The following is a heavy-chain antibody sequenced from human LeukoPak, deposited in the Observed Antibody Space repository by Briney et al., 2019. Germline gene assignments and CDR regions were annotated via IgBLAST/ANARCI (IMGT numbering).Heavy chain of an antibody. Sequence: GGSLRLSCAASGFTFSSYAMSWVRQAPGKGLEWVSALSGSGGSTYYADSVKGRFTISRDNSKNTLYPQMNSRRAEDSAVYFCAKEKNSRRIAAAGTKSGYFDFWGQGTLVTVSS. D-gene: IGHD6-13*01. CDR2: LSGSGGST. J-gene: IGHJ4*02. CDR3: AKEKNSRRIAAAGTKSGYFDF. V-gene: IGHV3-23*01. CDR1: GFTFSSYA.